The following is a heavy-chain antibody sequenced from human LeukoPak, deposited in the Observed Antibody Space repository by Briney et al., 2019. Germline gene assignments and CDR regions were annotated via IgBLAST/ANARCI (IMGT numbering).Heavy chain of an antibody. Sequence: SVKVSCKASTYTFTRYGISWVRQAPGQGLEWMGGIIPIFGTANYAQKFQGRVTITADESTSTAYMELSSLRSEDTAVYYCASQYSGYDSVDYWGQGTLVTVSS. CDR3: ASQYSGYDSVDY. D-gene: IGHD5-12*01. CDR2: IIPIFGTA. CDR1: TYTFTRYG. V-gene: IGHV1-69*13. J-gene: IGHJ4*02.